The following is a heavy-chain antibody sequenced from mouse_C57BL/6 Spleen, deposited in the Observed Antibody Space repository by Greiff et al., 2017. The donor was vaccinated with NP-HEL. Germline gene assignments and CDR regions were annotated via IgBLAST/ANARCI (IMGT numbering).Heavy chain of an antibody. D-gene: IGHD1-1*01. J-gene: IGHJ4*01. CDR2: ISDGGSYT. CDR1: GFTFSSYA. CDR3: ARDGTVVADYAMDY. Sequence: EVKLMESGGGLVKPGGSLKLSCAASGFTFSSYAMSWVRQTPEKRLEWVATISDGGSYTYYPDNVKGRFTISRDNAKNNLYLQMSHLKSEDTAMYYCARDGTVVADYAMDYWGQGTSVTVSS. V-gene: IGHV5-4*01.